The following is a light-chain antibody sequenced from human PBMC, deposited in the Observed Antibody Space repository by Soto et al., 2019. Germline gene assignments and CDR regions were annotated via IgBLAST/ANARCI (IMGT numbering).Light chain of an antibody. CDR3: QQYGSSPSGT. CDR1: QSVSSSY. J-gene: IGKJ1*01. Sequence: EIVLTQSPGTLSLSPGERATLSCRASQSVSSSYLAWYQQKPGQAPRLLIYGASSRATGIPDRFSGSGSGTEFTLTISRLEPEDFAVYYCQQYGSSPSGTFGQGTKVDIK. CDR2: GAS. V-gene: IGKV3-20*01.